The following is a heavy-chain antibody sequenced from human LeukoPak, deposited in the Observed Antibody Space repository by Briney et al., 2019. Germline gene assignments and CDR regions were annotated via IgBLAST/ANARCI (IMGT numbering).Heavy chain of an antibody. CDR3: ARTPANWGFRSDDAFDI. Sequence: ASVKVSCKASGYTFTGYYMHWVRQAPGQGLEWMGWINPNSGGTNYAQKFQGRVTMTRDTSISTAYMELSRLRSDDTAVYYCARTPANWGFRSDDAFDIWGQGTMVTVSS. CDR1: GYTFTGYY. CDR2: INPNSGGT. J-gene: IGHJ3*02. D-gene: IGHD7-27*01. V-gene: IGHV1-2*02.